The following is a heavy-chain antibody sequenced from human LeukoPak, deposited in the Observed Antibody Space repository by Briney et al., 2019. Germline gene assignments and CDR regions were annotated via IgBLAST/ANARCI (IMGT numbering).Heavy chain of an antibody. CDR2: ISSSGTYI. J-gene: IGHJ4*02. D-gene: IGHD6-19*01. CDR3: AVVAGTY. Sequence: GRSLRLSCAASGFSFEDYAMHWVRQAPGKGLEWVSFISSSGTYIYYADSVKGRFTISRDNAKNSLYLQMSSLRAEDTAVYYCAVVAGTYWGQGTLVTVSS. CDR1: GFSFEDYA. V-gene: IGHV3-21*01.